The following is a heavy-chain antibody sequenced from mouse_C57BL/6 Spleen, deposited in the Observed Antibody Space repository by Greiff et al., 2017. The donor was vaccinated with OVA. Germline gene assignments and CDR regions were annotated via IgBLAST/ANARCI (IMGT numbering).Heavy chain of an antibody. J-gene: IGHJ4*01. D-gene: IGHD5-1*01. V-gene: IGHV1-55*01. Sequence: VQLQQPGAELVKPGASVKMSCKASGYTFTSYWLTWVKQRPGQGLEWIGDIYPGSGSTNYNEKFKSKATLTVDTSSSTAYMQLSSLTSEDSAVYYCARYLRNYYAMDYWGQGTSVTVSS. CDR3: ARYLRNYYAMDY. CDR2: IYPGSGST. CDR1: GYTFTSYW.